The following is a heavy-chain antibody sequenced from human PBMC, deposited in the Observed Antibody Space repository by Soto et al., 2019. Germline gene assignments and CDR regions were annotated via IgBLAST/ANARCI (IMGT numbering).Heavy chain of an antibody. CDR2: IYDSVNT. CDR3: ARVDNRGYFAILTDY. Sequence: TLSLTCTVSGDSLSSGGHYWSWIRQHPGKGLEWIGHIYDSVNTYYSPSLRSRVTISADMSKNQFSLNLRSVTAADTAVYYCARVDNRGYFAILTDYWGQGTLVTVS. V-gene: IGHV4-31*03. CDR1: GDSLSSGGHY. J-gene: IGHJ4*02. D-gene: IGHD3-9*01.